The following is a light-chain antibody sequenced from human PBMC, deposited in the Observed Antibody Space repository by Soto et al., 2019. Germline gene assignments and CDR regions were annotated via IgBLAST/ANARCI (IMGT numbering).Light chain of an antibody. J-gene: IGKJ1*01. CDR2: DAS. CDR1: QSVSSN. Sequence: EIVLTQSPATLSVSPGERATLSCRASQSVSSNLACYQQKPGQAPRLLIHDASSRATGISDRFTGSGSGTDFTLTITTLEPEDFAVYYCQQYGSSPRTFGLGTKVDIK. V-gene: IGKV3-20*01. CDR3: QQYGSSPRT.